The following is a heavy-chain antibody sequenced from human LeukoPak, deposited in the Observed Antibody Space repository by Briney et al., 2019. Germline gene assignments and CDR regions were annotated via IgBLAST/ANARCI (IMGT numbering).Heavy chain of an antibody. J-gene: IGHJ4*02. CDR3: ARDKEDNWNRPYYFDY. V-gene: IGHV4-34*01. CDR2: INHSGST. Sequence: PSETLSLTCAVYGGSFSGYYWSWIRQPPGKGLEWIGEINHSGSTNYNPSLKSRVTISVDTSKNQFSLKLSSVTAADTALYYCARDKEDNWNRPYYFDYWGQGTLVTVSS. CDR1: GGSFSGYY. D-gene: IGHD1-20*01.